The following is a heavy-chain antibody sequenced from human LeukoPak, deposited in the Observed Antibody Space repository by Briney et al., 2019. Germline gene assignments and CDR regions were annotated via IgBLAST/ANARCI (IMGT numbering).Heavy chain of an antibody. Sequence: GGSLRLSCAASRITVSSNYMSWVRQAPGKGLEWVSVISSGGSTSCADSVKGRFTISRDNSKNTLYLQMNSLRAEDTAVYYCARDTPPDYWGQGTLVTVSS. V-gene: IGHV3-53*01. CDR3: ARDTPPDY. CDR1: RITVSSNY. CDR2: ISSGGST. J-gene: IGHJ4*02.